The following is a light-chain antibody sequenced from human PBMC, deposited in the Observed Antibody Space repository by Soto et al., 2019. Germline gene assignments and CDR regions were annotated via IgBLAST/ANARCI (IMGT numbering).Light chain of an antibody. CDR2: DAS. Sequence: IQMTQSPSSLSASVGDRVTITCQASQDISKNLNWYQQKPGKAPKLLIYDASSLQTGVPSRLSGSGSATHFTVTSSSLQPEDVATYYCQQYDNLLPITFGQGTRLEIK. J-gene: IGKJ5*01. CDR1: QDISKN. CDR3: QQYDNLLPIT. V-gene: IGKV1-33*01.